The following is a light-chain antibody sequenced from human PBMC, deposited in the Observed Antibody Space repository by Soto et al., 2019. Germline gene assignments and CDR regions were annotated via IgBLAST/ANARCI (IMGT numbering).Light chain of an antibody. CDR2: EVS. V-gene: IGLV2-8*01. Sequence: QCALTQPPSASGSPGQSVTISWTGTSSDVGGYNYVSWYQQHPGKAPKLMIYEVSKRPSGVPDRFSGSKSGNTASLTVSGLQAEDEADYYCSSYAGKVFGTGTKVTVL. CDR1: SSDVGGYNY. CDR3: SSYAGKV. J-gene: IGLJ1*01.